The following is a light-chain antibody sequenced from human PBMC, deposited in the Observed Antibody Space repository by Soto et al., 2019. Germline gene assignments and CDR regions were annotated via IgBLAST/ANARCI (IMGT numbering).Light chain of an antibody. CDR1: QSSSLF. Sequence: DIQMTQSPSSLSASVGDRVTITCRTSQSSSLFLNWYQHKLGKAPKLLIYAASSLQTGVPSRFSGSGSGTDFTLTITSLQPEDSATYYCQQDYTFGQGTKLEIK. J-gene: IGKJ2*01. CDR2: AAS. CDR3: QQDYT. V-gene: IGKV1-39*01.